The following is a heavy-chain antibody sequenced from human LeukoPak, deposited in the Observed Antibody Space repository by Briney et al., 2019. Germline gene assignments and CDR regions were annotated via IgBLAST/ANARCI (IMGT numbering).Heavy chain of an antibody. J-gene: IGHJ3*02. CDR2: IYYSGST. D-gene: IGHD2-15*01. V-gene: IGHV4-31*03. CDR1: GGSISSGGYY. Sequence: SQTLSLTCTVSGGSISSGGYYWSRIRQHPGKGLEWIGYIYYSGSTYYNPSLKSRVTISVDTSKNQFSLKLSSVTAADTAVYYCARGVVAATPNAFDIWGQGTMVTVSS. CDR3: ARGVVAATPNAFDI.